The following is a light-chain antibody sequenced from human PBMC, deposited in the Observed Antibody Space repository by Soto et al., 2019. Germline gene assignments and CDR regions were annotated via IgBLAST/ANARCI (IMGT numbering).Light chain of an antibody. CDR3: GLYMGSGISV. J-gene: IGLJ7*01. CDR1: SGSVSTSYY. Sequence: QAVVTQEPSFSVSPGGTVTLTCGLSSGSVSTSYYPSWYQQTPGQAPRTLIYNTNARSSGVPDRFSGSILGNKAALTITGAQADDESDYHCGLYMGSGISVFGGGPQLPVL. CDR2: NTN. V-gene: IGLV8-61*01.